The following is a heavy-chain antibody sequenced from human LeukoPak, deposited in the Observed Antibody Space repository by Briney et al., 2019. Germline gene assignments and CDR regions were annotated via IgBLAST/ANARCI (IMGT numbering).Heavy chain of an antibody. CDR1: GLTFSRYW. V-gene: IGHV3-74*01. Sequence: GGSLRLSCAASGLTFSRYWMHWVRQAPGKGLVWVSRINNDGSTTNYADSVKGRFTISRDKAKNTLYLQMNSLRAEDTAVYYCARGGDGYSWGAFDFWGQGTMVIVSS. J-gene: IGHJ3*01. CDR3: ARGGDGYSWGAFDF. D-gene: IGHD5-18*01. CDR2: INNDGSTT.